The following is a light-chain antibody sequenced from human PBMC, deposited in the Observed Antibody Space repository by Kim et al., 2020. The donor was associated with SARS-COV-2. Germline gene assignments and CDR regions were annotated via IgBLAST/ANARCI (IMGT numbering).Light chain of an antibody. CDR2: DTS. Sequence: SLRPGERSTLSCRASQSVNSALAWYQQIPGQAPRLLIYDTSNRATGVPARFSGSGSGTDFTLTITSLEPEDFAVYYCQQRSDWPRSFGQGTKLEI. J-gene: IGKJ2*01. V-gene: IGKV3-11*01. CDR3: QQRSDWPRS. CDR1: QSVNSA.